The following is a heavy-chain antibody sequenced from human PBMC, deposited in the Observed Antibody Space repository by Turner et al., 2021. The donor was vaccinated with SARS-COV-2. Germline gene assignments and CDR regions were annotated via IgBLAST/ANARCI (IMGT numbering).Heavy chain of an antibody. V-gene: IGHV3-23*01. CDR3: ARWSRIYSSGEFDY. Sequence: EVQLSESGGGLVQPGGSMRLYCAASVFTFSNYAMNWVRQAPGKGLECVSGISGGGGSTKYADSLNGRFTISRDNSKNMLYLQMISLRAEDTAVYYCARWSRIYSSGEFDYWGQGTLVTVSS. J-gene: IGHJ4*02. CDR1: VFTFSNYA. D-gene: IGHD6-19*01. CDR2: ISGGGGST.